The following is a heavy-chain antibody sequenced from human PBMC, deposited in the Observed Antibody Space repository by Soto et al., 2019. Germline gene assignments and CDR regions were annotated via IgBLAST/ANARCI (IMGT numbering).Heavy chain of an antibody. CDR2: ISSSSSSI. CDR1: GFTFSSFS. Sequence: GGSLRLSCEASGFTFSSFSMTWVRQVPGKGLECISFISSSSSSIIYADSVKGRFTISRDNGKNSLYLQMNSLRVEDTAVYYCARGPGGGDWLIDYWGQGT. CDR3: ARGPGGGDWLIDY. V-gene: IGHV3-48*01. D-gene: IGHD2-21*01. J-gene: IGHJ4*02.